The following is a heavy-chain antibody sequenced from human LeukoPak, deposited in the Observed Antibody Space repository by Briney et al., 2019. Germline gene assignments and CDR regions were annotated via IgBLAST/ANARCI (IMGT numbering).Heavy chain of an antibody. CDR3: ARVEAYYYDSSRFDY. V-gene: IGHV3-20*04. CDR1: GFTFDDYG. CDR2: INWNGGST. D-gene: IGHD3-22*01. Sequence: PGETLRLSCAASGFTFDDYGMSWVRQAPGKGLEWVSGINWNGGSTGYADSVKGRFTISRDNAKNSLYLQMNSLRAEDTALYYCARVEAYYYDSSRFDYWGQGTLVTVSS. J-gene: IGHJ4*02.